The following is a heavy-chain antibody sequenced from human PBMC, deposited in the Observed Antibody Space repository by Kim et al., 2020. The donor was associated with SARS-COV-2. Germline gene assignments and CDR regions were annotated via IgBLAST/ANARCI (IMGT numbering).Heavy chain of an antibody. CDR3: ARAVATASRSMDV. J-gene: IGHJ6*02. D-gene: IGHD2-21*02. CDR1: GFTFSSYW. V-gene: IGHV3-74*01. Sequence: GGYLRLSCAASGFTFSSYWMHWVRQAPGKGLVWVSRINGDGSGTNFADSVTGRFSISRDNAKNTLYLQMNSLRAEDTAVYYCARAVATASRSMDVWGQGTTVTVSS. CDR2: INGDGSGT.